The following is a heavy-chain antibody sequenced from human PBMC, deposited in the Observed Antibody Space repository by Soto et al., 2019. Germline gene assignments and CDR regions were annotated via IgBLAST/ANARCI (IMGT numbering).Heavy chain of an antibody. V-gene: IGHV1-2*04. Sequence: QVQLVQSGAEVKKPGASVKVSCKASGYSFTDYHIHWVRQAPGQGLAWLGRINPKSGGTSTAQKLQGWVTTTTHTSNRTASTGLTWLTSDGTAIYYCARGESTGCSNGVCSFFDSPDLDAWGKGTTVTVPS. CDR1: GYSFTDYH. CDR3: ARGESTGCSNGVCSFFDSPDLDA. D-gene: IGHD2-8*01. CDR2: INPKSGGT. J-gene: IGHJ6*04.